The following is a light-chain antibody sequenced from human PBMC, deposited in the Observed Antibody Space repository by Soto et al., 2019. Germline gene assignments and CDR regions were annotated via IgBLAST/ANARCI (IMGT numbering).Light chain of an antibody. V-gene: IGLV1-44*01. J-gene: IGLJ1*01. CDR1: SSNLGSNT. CDR3: AAWDDSLNGDD. CDR2: SNN. Sequence: QSVLSQPRTACWTTGQRVTISCSGSSSNLGSNTVNWYQQLPGTAPKLLIYSNNQRPSGVPDRFSGSKSGTSASLAISGLQSEDEGDYYCAAWDDSLNGDDFGSGTKVTVL.